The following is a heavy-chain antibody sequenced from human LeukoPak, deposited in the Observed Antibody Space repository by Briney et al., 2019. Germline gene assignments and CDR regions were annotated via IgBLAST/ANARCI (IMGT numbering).Heavy chain of an antibody. CDR1: GGTFSSYA. D-gene: IGHD2-15*01. V-gene: IGHV1-69*01. CDR3: ARVPRLVENWFDP. J-gene: IGHJ5*02. Sequence: SVKVSCKASGGTFSSYAISWVRQAPGQGLEWMGGIIPIFGTANYAQKFQGRVTITADESTGTAYMELSSLRSEDTAVYYCARVPRLVENWFDPWGQGTLVTVSS. CDR2: IIPIFGTA.